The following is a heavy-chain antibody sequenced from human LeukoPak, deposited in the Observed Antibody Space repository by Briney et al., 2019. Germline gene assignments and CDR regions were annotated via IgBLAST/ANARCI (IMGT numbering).Heavy chain of an antibody. J-gene: IGHJ3*02. V-gene: IGHV3-48*03. Sequence: GGSLRLSCAASGFTFSSYEMNWVRQAPRKGLEWISYISSSGSTIYYADSVKGRFTISRDNAKKSLYLQMNSLRAEDTAVYYCARDPPTDAFDIWGQGTMVTVSS. CDR1: GFTFSSYE. CDR2: ISSSGSTI. CDR3: ARDPPTDAFDI.